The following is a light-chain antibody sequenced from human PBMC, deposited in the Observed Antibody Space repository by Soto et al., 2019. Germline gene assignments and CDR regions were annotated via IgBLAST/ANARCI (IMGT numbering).Light chain of an antibody. CDR1: QSISSY. CDR3: QQTYDTPYT. Sequence: DIQMTQSPSSLSASVGDRVPITCRASQSISSYLNWYQEKPGKAPKLLIYAASSLQGGVPSRFSGGGSGTDFTLAISSLQHEDFATYYCQQTYDTPYTVGQGTKLQIK. CDR2: AAS. V-gene: IGKV1-39*01. J-gene: IGKJ2*01.